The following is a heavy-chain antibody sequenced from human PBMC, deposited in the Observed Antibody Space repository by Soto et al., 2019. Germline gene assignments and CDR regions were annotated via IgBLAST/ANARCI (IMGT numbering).Heavy chain of an antibody. Sequence: SETLSLTCAVYGGSFSGYYWSWIRQPPGKGLEWIGEINHRGSTNYNPSLKSRVTISVDTSKNQFSLKLSSVTAADTAVYYCASAKFGESNDYWGQGTLVTVSS. D-gene: IGHD3-10*01. CDR3: ASAKFGESNDY. J-gene: IGHJ4*02. CDR2: INHRGST. V-gene: IGHV4-34*01. CDR1: GGSFSGYY.